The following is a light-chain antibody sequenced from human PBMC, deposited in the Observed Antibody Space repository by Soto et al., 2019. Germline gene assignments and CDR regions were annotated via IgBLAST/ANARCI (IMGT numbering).Light chain of an antibody. CDR2: DVS. J-gene: IGLJ1*01. Sequence: QSVLTQPASVSGSPGQSITISCTDTSSDVGGHNSVSWYRQDPGKAPKLMIYDVSNRPSGVSDRFSGSKSGNTASLTISGLQIEDEADYYCSSFTSSVTYVFGTGTKVTVL. V-gene: IGLV2-14*01. CDR1: SSDVGGHNS. CDR3: SSFTSSVTYV.